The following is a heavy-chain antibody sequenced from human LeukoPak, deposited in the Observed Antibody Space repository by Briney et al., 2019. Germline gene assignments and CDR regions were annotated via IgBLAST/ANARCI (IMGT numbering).Heavy chain of an antibody. CDR1: GFTGSQNY. D-gene: IGHD4-17*01. V-gene: IGHV3-53*01. CDR2: IHTSGDT. CDR3: IVFGDSNH. Sequence: LSGGSLRLSCAASGFTGSQNYVSWVRQAPGKGLEWVSAIHTSGDTCYADSVKGRFTISRDTSKNTLYLQINSLRVEDTAVYYCIVFGDSNHWGQGTLVTVSS. J-gene: IGHJ5*02.